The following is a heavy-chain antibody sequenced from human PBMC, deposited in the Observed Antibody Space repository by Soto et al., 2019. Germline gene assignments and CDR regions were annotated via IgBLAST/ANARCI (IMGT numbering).Heavy chain of an antibody. CDR1: GFTFSTFG. Sequence: QEQLVESGGGVVQPGRSLRLSCAASGFTFSTFGMHWVRQTPGKGLEWVAIISYDGRKTYYADSVKGRFTISSDNAKNTLYPQRNSLRTEDTSVYYCSKCRYPHLSDSRYNYYGVDVWGQGTTVIVS. V-gene: IGHV3-30*18. J-gene: IGHJ6*02. D-gene: IGHD2-21*02. CDR2: ISYDGRKT. CDR3: SKCRYPHLSDSRYNYYGVDV.